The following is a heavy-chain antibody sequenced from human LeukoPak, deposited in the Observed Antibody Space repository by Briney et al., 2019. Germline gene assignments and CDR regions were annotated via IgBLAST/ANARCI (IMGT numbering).Heavy chain of an antibody. CDR1: GGSISSYY. Sequence: PSETLSLTCTVSGGSISSYYWSWIRQPPGKGLEWIGYIYYSGSTNYNPSLKSRVTISVDTSKNQFSLKLRSVTAADTAVYYCARGPPKGSYGRSPAFDIWGQGTMVTVSS. CDR2: IYYSGST. D-gene: IGHD5-18*01. J-gene: IGHJ3*02. CDR3: ARGPPKGSYGRSPAFDI. V-gene: IGHV4-59*01.